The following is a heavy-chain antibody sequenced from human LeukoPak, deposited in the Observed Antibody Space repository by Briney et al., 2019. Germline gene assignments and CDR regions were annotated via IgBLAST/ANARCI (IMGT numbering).Heavy chain of an antibody. CDR1: GGTFSSYA. CDR3: ARETGGSGTIFGVVTMYFDY. V-gene: IGHV1-69*04. J-gene: IGHJ4*02. Sequence: GASVKVSCKASGGTFSSYAISWVRQAPGQGLEWMGRIIPILGIANYAQKFQGRVTITADKSTSTAYMELSSLRSEDTAVYYCARETGGSGTIFGVVTMYFDYWGQGTLVTVSS. D-gene: IGHD3-3*01. CDR2: IIPILGIA.